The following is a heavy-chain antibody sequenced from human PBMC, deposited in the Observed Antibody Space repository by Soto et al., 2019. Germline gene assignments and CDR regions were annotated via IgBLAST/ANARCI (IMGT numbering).Heavy chain of an antibody. CDR1: GFTFSSYA. J-gene: IGHJ4*02. Sequence: GGSLRLSCAASGFTFSSYAMSWVRQAPGKGLEWVSAISGSGGSTYYADSVKGRFTISRDNSKNTLYLQMNSLRAEDTAVYYCARSQWDCTSISCYLFDYWGQGTLVTVSS. V-gene: IGHV3-23*01. CDR2: ISGSGGST. D-gene: IGHD2-2*01. CDR3: ARSQWDCTSISCYLFDY.